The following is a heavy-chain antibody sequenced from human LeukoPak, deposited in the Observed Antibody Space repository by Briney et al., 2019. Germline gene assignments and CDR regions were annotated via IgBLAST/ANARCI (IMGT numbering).Heavy chain of an antibody. CDR1: GXTFSSHW. CDR2: LTTAGDT. D-gene: IGHD3-9*01. V-gene: IGHV3-13*04. CDR3: ERGGKYYDFLTGYPNFDY. J-gene: IGHJ4*02. Sequence: GGSLRLSCAASGXTFSSHWMHWVRQVPGKGLEWVFVLTTAGDTYYSDSVKGRFTISREDTKNSFYLQMNSLRAGDMAVYYCERGGKYYDFLTGYPNFDYWGPGALVTVSS.